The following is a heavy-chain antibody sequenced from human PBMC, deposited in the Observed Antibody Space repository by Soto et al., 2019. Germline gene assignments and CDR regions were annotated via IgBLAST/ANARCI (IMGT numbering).Heavy chain of an antibody. CDR3: TRYELRIWVNYSDYMDV. V-gene: IGHV3-49*04. CDR1: GFTFGAYA. CDR2: IRSKTPGGTA. J-gene: IGHJ6*04. Sequence: EVQLVESGGGLVQPGRSLRLSCTASGFTFGAYAMGWVRQDPGKGLVRVGFIRSKTPGGTAEYGASVKGRFTISRDDASSITYLQSNSLNTEDTAVYYCTRYELRIWVNYSDYMDVWGTGTTITFSA. D-gene: IGHD3-16*01.